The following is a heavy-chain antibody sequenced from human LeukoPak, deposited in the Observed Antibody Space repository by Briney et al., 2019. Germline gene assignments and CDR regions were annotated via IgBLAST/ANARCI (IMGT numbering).Heavy chain of an antibody. CDR3: ARAWGSHAFDI. J-gene: IGHJ3*02. CDR2: IYYSGST. D-gene: IGHD3-16*01. CDR1: GGSISSYY. V-gene: IGHV4-59*01. Sequence: SETLSLTCTVSGGSISSYYWSWIRQPPGKGLEWIGCIYYSGSTNYNPSLKSRVTISVDTSKNQFSLKLSSVTAADTAVYYCARAWGSHAFDIWGQGTMVTVSS.